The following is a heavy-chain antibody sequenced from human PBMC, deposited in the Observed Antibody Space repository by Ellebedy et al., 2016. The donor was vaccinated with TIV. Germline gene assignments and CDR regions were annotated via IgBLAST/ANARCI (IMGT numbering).Heavy chain of an antibody. CDR1: GITFSTDA. CDR3: ATKPSYRNFFDN. V-gene: IGHV3-23*01. CDR2: ISAGGDNI. D-gene: IGHD1-14*01. J-gene: IGHJ4*02. Sequence: GESLKISCAVSGITFSTDAMTWVRQAPGKGLEFVSAISAGGDNIFYADSVEGRFTISRDNSKDTLFLHMSSLRAEDTAKYYCATKPSYRNFFDNWGQGTQVSVSS.